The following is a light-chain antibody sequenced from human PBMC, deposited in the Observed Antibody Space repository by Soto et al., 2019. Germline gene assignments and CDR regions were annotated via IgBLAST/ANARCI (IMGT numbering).Light chain of an antibody. CDR1: RSVSNY. J-gene: IGKJ1*01. CDR2: DAS. CDR3: QQYGSSPPWT. Sequence: EIVLTQSPATLSLSPGESATLSCRASRSVSNYLAWYQQKPGQAPRLLIYDASSRPTDIPARFSGSGSGTDFTLTISRLEPEDFAVYYCQQYGSSPPWTFGQGTKVDI. V-gene: IGKV3-20*01.